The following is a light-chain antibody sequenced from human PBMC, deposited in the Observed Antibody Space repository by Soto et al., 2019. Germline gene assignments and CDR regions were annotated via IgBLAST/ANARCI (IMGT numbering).Light chain of an antibody. V-gene: IGKV1-5*03. CDR3: QHFLSYPLT. CDR2: EAS. CDR1: QRISSW. J-gene: IGKJ4*01. Sequence: DNQMTQSPSTLSASVGDRVTITCRASQRISSWLAWYQQKPGKAPKLLIYEASILQSGVPSRFSGSGSGTEFTLTISSLQPDDFATYYCQHFLSYPLTFGGGTKVDIK.